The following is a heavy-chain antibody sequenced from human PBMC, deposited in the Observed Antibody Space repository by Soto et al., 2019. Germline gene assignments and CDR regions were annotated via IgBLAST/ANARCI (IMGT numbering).Heavy chain of an antibody. CDR2: ITFSGNTV. Sequence: TGGSLRLSCAASGFTFSDSYMSWIRQAPGKGLEWISYITFSGNTVYYADSLKGRFTISRDNAKNSLYLQMNRLRAEDTAVYYCARVSWREKYGMDVWSQGTTVTVSS. CDR3: ARVSWREKYGMDV. CDR1: GFTFSDSY. J-gene: IGHJ6*02. V-gene: IGHV3-11*01.